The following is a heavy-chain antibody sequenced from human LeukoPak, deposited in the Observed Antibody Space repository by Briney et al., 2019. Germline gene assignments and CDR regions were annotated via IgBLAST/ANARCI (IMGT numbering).Heavy chain of an antibody. D-gene: IGHD6-6*01. CDR1: GFAFSSYA. CDR2: ISGSGDT. CDR3: AKHPVYSGSSSRFDY. J-gene: IGHJ4*02. V-gene: IGHV3-23*01. Sequence: GGSLRLSCAASGFAFSSYAMSWVRQAPGEGLEWLSSISGSGDTYYAESLRGRFTISRDNSKNTLYLQMNSLRAEDTAIYFCAKHPVYSGSSSRFDYWGQGTLVTVST.